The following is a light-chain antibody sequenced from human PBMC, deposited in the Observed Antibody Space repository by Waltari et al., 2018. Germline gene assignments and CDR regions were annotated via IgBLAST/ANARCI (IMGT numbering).Light chain of an antibody. CDR3: ASWDDSLNGRWV. J-gene: IGLJ2*01. CDR1: YSNVGANV. Sequence: QSVLTQPPSASGTPGQRVTIPCSGSYSNVGANVVNWYQHLPGTAPKRLIYRIDRRPAGVPDRVSASKSGTSAYLGISGLRPEDEADYYCASWDDSLNGRWVFGGGTKLTVL. V-gene: IGLV1-44*01. CDR2: RID.